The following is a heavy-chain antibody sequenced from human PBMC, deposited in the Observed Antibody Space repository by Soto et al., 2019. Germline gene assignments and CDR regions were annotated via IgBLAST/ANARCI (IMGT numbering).Heavy chain of an antibody. Sequence: QVQLVQSGAEVKKPGASVKVSCKASGYTFTSYGISWVRQAPGQGLEWMGWISAYNGNTNYAQKLQGRVTMTTDTSTSTAYMELRSLRSADTAVYYCARDYLDDYGDYPNWFDPWGQGTLVTVSS. CDR2: ISAYNGNT. D-gene: IGHD4-17*01. J-gene: IGHJ5*02. V-gene: IGHV1-18*04. CDR1: GYTFTSYG. CDR3: ARDYLDDYGDYPNWFDP.